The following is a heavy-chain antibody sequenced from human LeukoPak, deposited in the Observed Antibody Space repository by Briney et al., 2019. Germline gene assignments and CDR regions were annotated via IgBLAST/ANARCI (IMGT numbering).Heavy chain of an antibody. CDR3: ARGRYRGETTCSDFDS. J-gene: IGHJ4*02. V-gene: IGHV1-2*02. Sequence: GASVKVSCKASGYTFTDYYMHWVRQAPGPGLEWMGWINPNSGGTDYAQKFQGRVTLIRDTSISTAYMELSRLTSDDTAVYYCARGRYRGETTCSDFDSWGQGTLVTVSS. D-gene: IGHD2-21*01. CDR2: INPNSGGT. CDR1: GYTFTDYY.